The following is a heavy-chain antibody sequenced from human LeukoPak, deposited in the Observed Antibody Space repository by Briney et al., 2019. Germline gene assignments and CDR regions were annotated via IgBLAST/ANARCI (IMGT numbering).Heavy chain of an antibody. CDR1: GFTLNNYA. CDR3: ARAPVTSCSGVLCYPFDY. V-gene: IGHV3-23*01. Sequence: GGSLRLSCAASGFTLNNYAISWVRRAPGKGLEWVSATSSSDAGTYHADSVRGRFTISRDNSKNTLYLQMNSLRAEDAAVYYCARAPVTSCSGVLCYPFDYWGQGTLVTVSS. D-gene: IGHD2-15*01. CDR2: TSSSDAGT. J-gene: IGHJ4*02.